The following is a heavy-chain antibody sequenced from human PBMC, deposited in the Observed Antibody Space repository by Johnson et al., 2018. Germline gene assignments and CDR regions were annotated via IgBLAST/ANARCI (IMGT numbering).Heavy chain of an antibody. CDR1: SDSISNYF. Sequence: QVQLQESGPGLVKPSETLSLTCSVSSDSISNYFWSWIRQPPGKALEWIGYIYYTGKTTKYNPSLNSRVTMSVDTSKNTFSLKLSSVTAADTAIYYCARAYCSGRSCPLYYYMDVWGKGTTVTVSS. V-gene: IGHV4-59*01. CDR3: ARAYCSGRSCPLYYYMDV. D-gene: IGHD2-15*01. CDR2: IYYTGKTT. J-gene: IGHJ6*03.